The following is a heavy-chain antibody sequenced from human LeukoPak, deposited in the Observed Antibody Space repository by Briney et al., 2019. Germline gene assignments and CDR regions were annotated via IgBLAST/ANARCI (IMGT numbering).Heavy chain of an antibody. D-gene: IGHD5-18*01. CDR1: GFTFTSSA. CDR3: AVVFGYSYGYSSLDY. CDR2: IVVGSGNT. V-gene: IGHV1-58*01. J-gene: IGHJ4*02. Sequence: SVKVSCKASGFTFTSSAVQWMRQARGQRLEWIGWIVVGSGNTNYAQKFQERVTITRDMSTSTAYMELSSLRSEDTAVYYCAVVFGYSYGYSSLDYWGQGTLVTVSS.